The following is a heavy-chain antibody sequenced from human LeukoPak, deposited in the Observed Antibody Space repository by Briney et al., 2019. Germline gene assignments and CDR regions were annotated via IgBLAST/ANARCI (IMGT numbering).Heavy chain of an antibody. Sequence: ASVKVPCKASGYTFTSYDINWVRQATGQGLEWMGWMNPNSGNTGYAQKFQGRVTMTRNTSISTAYMELSSLRSEDTAMYYCARGRHSSGWLDWYFDLWGRGTLVTVSS. J-gene: IGHJ2*01. CDR2: MNPNSGNT. D-gene: IGHD6-19*01. V-gene: IGHV1-8*01. CDR3: ARGRHSSGWLDWYFDL. CDR1: GYTFTSYD.